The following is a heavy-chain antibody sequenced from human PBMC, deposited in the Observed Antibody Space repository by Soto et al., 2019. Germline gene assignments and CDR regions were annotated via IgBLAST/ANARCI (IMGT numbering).Heavy chain of an antibody. CDR2: LSGSGVST. CDR1: GLTFSNYA. V-gene: IGHV3-23*01. CDR3: AKIESRFYYDSSGYYPFDY. Sequence: PGGSLRLSCAASGLTFSNYAMTWVRQAPGKGLEWGSALSGSGVSTYYADSVKGRFTISRDNSKNTVYLQMNSLRAEDTAVYYCAKIESRFYYDSSGYYPFDYWGQGTLVTVAS. J-gene: IGHJ4*02. D-gene: IGHD3-22*01.